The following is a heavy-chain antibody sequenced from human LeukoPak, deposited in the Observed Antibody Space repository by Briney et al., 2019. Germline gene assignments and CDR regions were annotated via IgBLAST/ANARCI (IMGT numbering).Heavy chain of an antibody. Sequence: GRSLRLSCAASGFTFRNYAMHWVRQAPGKGLEWVAVISYDGSTQYYADSVKGRFTISRDNSHNTLSLQMNSLKAEDTAVYYCAKGRMMATIMISFDYWGRGTLVTVSS. CDR3: AKGRMMATIMISFDY. J-gene: IGHJ4*02. CDR2: ISYDGSTQ. D-gene: IGHD5-24*01. V-gene: IGHV3-30*04. CDR1: GFTFRNYA.